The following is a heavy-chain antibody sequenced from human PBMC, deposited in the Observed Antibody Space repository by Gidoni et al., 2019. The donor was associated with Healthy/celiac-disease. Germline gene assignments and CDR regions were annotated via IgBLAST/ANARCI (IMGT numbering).Heavy chain of an antibody. CDR2: IKQDGSEK. CDR1: GFPFGSYW. J-gene: IGHJ6*03. D-gene: IGHD2-2*01. CDR3: ARDFGVPAAKYYYYMDV. V-gene: IGHV3-7*01. Sequence: EVQLVESGGGLVQPGGSLRLSCAASGFPFGSYWMSWVRQAPGKGLEWVANIKQDGSEKYYVDSVKGRFTISRDNAKNSLYLQMNSLRAEDTAVYYCARDFGVPAAKYYYYMDVWGKGTTVTVSS.